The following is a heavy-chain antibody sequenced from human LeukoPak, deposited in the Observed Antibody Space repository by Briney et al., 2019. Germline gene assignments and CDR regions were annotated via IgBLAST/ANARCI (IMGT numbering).Heavy chain of an antibody. Sequence: ASVKVSCKASGYTFADYYIHWVRQAPGQGLEWVGWMNPNSGDTNYAQKFQGRVTMTRDTSISTAYMELSRLRSDDTAVYYCASALAAAGFDYWDQGTLVTVSS. J-gene: IGHJ4*02. D-gene: IGHD6-13*01. V-gene: IGHV1-2*02. CDR2: MNPNSGDT. CDR1: GYTFADYY. CDR3: ASALAAAGFDY.